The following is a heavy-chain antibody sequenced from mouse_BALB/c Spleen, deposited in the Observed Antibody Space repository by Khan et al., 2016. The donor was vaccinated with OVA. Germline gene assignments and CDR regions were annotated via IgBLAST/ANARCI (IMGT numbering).Heavy chain of an antibody. J-gene: IGHJ2*02. CDR2: ISYSGST. CDR3: ARGNYYGYYFDY. Sequence: EVELVESGPGLVKPSQSLSLTCTVTGYSITSNYAWNWIRQFPGNKLEWMGYISYSGSTTYNPSLKSRISITRDTSKNQFFLQLKSVTTEDTATYYCARGNYYGYYFDYGGQGTSLTVSS. V-gene: IGHV3-2*02. D-gene: IGHD1-1*01. CDR1: GYSITSNYA.